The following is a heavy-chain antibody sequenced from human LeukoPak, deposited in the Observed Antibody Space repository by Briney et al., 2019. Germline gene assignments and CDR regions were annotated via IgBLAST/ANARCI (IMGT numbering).Heavy chain of an antibody. V-gene: IGHV4-4*02. D-gene: IGHD6-13*01. CDR2: IYHSGST. Sequence: SGTLSLTCAVSGGSISSSNWWSWVRQPPGKGLEWIGEIYHSGSTNYNPSLKSRVTISVDKSKNQFSLKLSSVTAADAAVYYCARGIAAASIRPFDYWGQGTLVTVSS. CDR1: GGSISSSNW. CDR3: ARGIAAASIRPFDY. J-gene: IGHJ4*02.